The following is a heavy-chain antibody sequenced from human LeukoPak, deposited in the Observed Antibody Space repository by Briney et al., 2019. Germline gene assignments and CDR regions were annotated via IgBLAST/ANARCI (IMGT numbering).Heavy chain of an antibody. V-gene: IGHV1-2*02. D-gene: IGHD6-13*01. CDR1: GYTFSGYH. J-gene: IGHJ5*02. CDR3: ARDQQGNWFDP. CDR2: INPNSGAT. Sequence: ASVKVSCKASGYTFSGYHMHWVRQAPGQGLEWMGWINPNSGATNYAQKFQGRVTMTRDTSINTARMELSRLRSDDTAVYYCARDQQGNWFDPWGQGTLVTVSS.